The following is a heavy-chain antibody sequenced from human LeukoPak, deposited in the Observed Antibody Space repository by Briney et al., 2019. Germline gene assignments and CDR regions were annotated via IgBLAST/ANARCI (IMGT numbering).Heavy chain of an antibody. CDR1: GASISSSSYY. CDR2: IYSSGSI. V-gene: IGHV4-39*07. Sequence: PSETLSLTCTVSGASISSSSYYWGWLRQPPGKGLEWIGYIYSSGSIYYNPSLKSRVTISVDTSKSQFSLNLSSVTAADTAVYYCARVIIESAAFDYWGQGTLVTVSS. D-gene: IGHD6-13*01. J-gene: IGHJ4*02. CDR3: ARVIIESAAFDY.